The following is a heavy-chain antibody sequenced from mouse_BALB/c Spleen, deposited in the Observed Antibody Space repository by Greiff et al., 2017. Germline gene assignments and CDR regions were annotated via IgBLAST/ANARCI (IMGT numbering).Heavy chain of an antibody. CDR1: GFSLTSYG. Sequence: VKLMESGPDLVAPSQSLSITCTVSGFSLTSYGVHWVRQPPGKGLEWLVVIWSDGSTTYNSALKSRLSISKDNSKSQVFLKMNSLQTDDTAMYYCARHGGNYLYAMDYWGQGTSVTVSS. V-gene: IGHV2-6-2*01. J-gene: IGHJ4*01. CDR3: ARHGGNYLYAMDY. CDR2: IWSDGST. D-gene: IGHD2-1*01.